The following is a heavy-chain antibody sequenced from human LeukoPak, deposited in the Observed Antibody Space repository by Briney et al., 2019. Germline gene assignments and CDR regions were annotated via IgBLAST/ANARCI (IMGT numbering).Heavy chain of an antibody. CDR3: AGDPGSFFLPYYYYMDV. V-gene: IGHV3-74*01. J-gene: IGHJ6*03. CDR2: INTDGSAT. D-gene: IGHD3-10*01. Sequence: GGSLRLSCAASGFTFSTHWMHWVRQAPGKGLLWVSRINTDGSATTYADSVKGRFTISRDNAKNTVYLQMNSLRAEDTAVYYCAGDPGSFFLPYYYYMDVWGRGTTVTVSS. CDR1: GFTFSTHW.